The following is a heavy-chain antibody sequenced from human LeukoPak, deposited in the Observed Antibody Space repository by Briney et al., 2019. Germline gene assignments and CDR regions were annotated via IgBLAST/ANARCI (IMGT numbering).Heavy chain of an antibody. D-gene: IGHD4-17*01. Sequence: SQTLSLTCAISGDSVSSNSAAWNWIRQSPSRGLEWLGRTSYRSKWSTDYAVSVKSRITINPDTSKNQFSLQLKSVTPEDTAVYYCARDDGDYKWLDPWGQGTLVTVSS. CDR3: ARDDGDYKWLDP. V-gene: IGHV6-1*01. CDR1: GDSVSSNSAA. J-gene: IGHJ5*02. CDR2: TSYRSKWST.